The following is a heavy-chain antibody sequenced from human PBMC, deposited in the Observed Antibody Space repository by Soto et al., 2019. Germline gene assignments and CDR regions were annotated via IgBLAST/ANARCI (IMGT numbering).Heavy chain of an antibody. CDR1: GGTFSSYA. D-gene: IGHD6-19*01. Sequence: GASVKVSCKASGGTFSSYAISWVRQAPGQGLEWMGGIIPIFGTTNYAQKFQGRVTITADESTSTAYMELSSLRSEDTAVYYCAREGSGGWYDYYYYGMDVWGQGTTVTVSS. CDR2: IIPIFGTT. CDR3: AREGSGGWYDYYYYGMDV. V-gene: IGHV1-69*13. J-gene: IGHJ6*02.